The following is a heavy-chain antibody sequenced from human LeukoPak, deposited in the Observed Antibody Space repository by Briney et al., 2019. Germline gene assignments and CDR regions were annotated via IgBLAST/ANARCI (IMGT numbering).Heavy chain of an antibody. V-gene: IGHV4-30-4*01. D-gene: IGHD2-21*01. J-gene: IGHJ4*02. Sequence: SQTLSLTCTVSGGSISSGDYYWSWIRQPPGKGLEWIGYIYYSGSTFYSPSLKSRVTISVDTSKNQFSLKLSSVTAADTAVHYCASFYQAYYFDYWGQGTLVTVSS. CDR3: ASFYQAYYFDY. CDR2: IYYSGST. CDR1: GGSISSGDYY.